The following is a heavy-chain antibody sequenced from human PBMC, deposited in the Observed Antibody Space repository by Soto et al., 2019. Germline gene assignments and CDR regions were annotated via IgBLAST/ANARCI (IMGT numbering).Heavy chain of an antibody. CDR1: GCSISSSTYY. V-gene: IGHV4-39*01. D-gene: IGHD3-9*01. J-gene: IGHJ5*02. CDR2: IYYSGRT. Sequence: SETLSLTCTVSGCSISSSTYYWGWIRKPPGKGLEWIASIYYSGRTHYNPSLESRVTISVDTSKNQFSLRLSSVTAADTAVYYCARVEPYYDILTGYYGNWFDPWGQGTLVTVS. CDR3: ARVEPYYDILTGYYGNWFDP.